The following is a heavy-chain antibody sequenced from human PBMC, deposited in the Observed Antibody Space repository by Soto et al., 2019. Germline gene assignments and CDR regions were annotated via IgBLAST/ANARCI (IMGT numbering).Heavy chain of an antibody. J-gene: IGHJ3*02. CDR3: ARVGRSGYYDAFDI. Sequence: VSLTCTVSGDSISSYYWSWIRQPPGKGLEWIGYIHDSGRTNHNPSLKSRVTISVDTSKKQFSLKLSSVTAADTAVYYCARVGRSGYYDAFDIWGQGTMVTVSS. CDR1: GDSISSYY. CDR2: IHDSGRT. V-gene: IGHV4-59*01. D-gene: IGHD3-3*01.